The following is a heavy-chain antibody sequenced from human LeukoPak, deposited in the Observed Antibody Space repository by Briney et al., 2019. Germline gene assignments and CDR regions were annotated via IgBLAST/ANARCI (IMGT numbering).Heavy chain of an antibody. CDR3: ARENIFDF. CDR2: IGATDDST. V-gene: IGHV3-23*01. D-gene: IGHD2/OR15-2a*01. J-gene: IGHJ4*01. CDR1: GFNFNNYG. Sequence: GGSLRLSCAVSGFNFNNYGVSWVRQAPGKGPEWVSAIGATDDSTYYADSVKGRFTISRDNSRNTVYLQMNSLRVADTALYFCARENIFDFWGQGTLVTVSS.